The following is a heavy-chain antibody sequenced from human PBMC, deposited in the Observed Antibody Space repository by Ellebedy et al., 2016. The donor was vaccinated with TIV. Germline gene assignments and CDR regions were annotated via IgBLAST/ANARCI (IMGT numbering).Heavy chain of an antibody. J-gene: IGHJ4*02. D-gene: IGHD3-10*01. CDR2: ISGGGGDT. CDR3: TTPYYYGSGSYFL. V-gene: IGHV3-23*01. Sequence: GGSLRLSCVGSGFAFSNYAMSWVRQAPGKGLEWVSGISGGGGDTYHADSVKGRFTISRDNSKNTMNLQMNSLRAEDTAVYYCTTPYYYGSGSYFLWGQGTLVTVSS. CDR1: GFAFSNYA.